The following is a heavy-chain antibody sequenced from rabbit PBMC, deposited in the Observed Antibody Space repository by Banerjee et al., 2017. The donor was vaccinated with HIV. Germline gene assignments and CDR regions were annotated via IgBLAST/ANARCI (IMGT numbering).Heavy chain of an antibody. V-gene: IGHV1S45*01. D-gene: IGHD6-1*01. CDR2: INTNNANT. J-gene: IGHJ4*01. CDR3: ARGAYSEGWAFKL. CDR1: GFSFSNKYV. Sequence: QEQLEESGGDLVKPEGSLTLTCTASGFSFSNKYVMCWVRQAPGKGLEWIACINTNNANTVYASWAKGPFTISKTSSTTVTLQMTSLTAADTATYFCARGAYSEGWAFKLWGQGTLVTVS.